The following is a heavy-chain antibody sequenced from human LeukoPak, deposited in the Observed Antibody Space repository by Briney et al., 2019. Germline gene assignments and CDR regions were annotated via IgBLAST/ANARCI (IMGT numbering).Heavy chain of an antibody. V-gene: IGHV3-23*01. CDR3: AKNGGDGFYYFDY. CDR2: ISTRGGHT. Sequence: PGGSLRLSCAASGFIFSTYGMSWIRQAPGKGLEWVSYISTRGGHTDYADSVKGRFTISRDNSKNTLYLQMNSLRAEDTAVYYCAKNGGDGFYYFDYWGQGTLVTVSS. CDR1: GFIFSTYG. D-gene: IGHD3-16*01. J-gene: IGHJ4*02.